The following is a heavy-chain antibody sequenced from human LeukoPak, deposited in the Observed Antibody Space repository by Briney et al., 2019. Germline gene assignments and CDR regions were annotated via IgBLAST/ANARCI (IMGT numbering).Heavy chain of an antibody. J-gene: IGHJ4*02. CDR3: ARVGSGYKVYYFDY. Sequence: PGRSLRLSCAASGFTFSSYAMHWVRQAPGKGLEWVAVISYDGSNKYYADSVKGRFTISRDNSKNTLYLQMNSLRAEDTAVYYCARVGSGYKVYYFDYWGQGTLVTVSS. V-gene: IGHV3-30*04. CDR2: ISYDGSNK. CDR1: GFTFSSYA. D-gene: IGHD5-12*01.